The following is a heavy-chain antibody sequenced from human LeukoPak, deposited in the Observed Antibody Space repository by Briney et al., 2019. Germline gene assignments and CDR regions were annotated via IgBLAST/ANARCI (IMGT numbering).Heavy chain of an antibody. V-gene: IGHV3-30-3*01. Sequence: GRSLRLSCAASGFTFSSYAMHWVRQTPGKGLEWVAVISYDGSNKYYADSVKGRFTISRDNSKNTLYLQMNSLRAEDTAVYYCARDPKLYSGYDTGVTFDYWGQGTLDTVSS. CDR3: ARDPKLYSGYDTGVTFDY. D-gene: IGHD5-12*01. CDR2: ISYDGSNK. CDR1: GFTFSSYA. J-gene: IGHJ4*02.